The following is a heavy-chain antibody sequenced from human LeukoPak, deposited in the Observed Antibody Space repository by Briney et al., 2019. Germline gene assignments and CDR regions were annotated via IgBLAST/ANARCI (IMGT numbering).Heavy chain of an antibody. CDR3: ARDRPNCSGGSCYLSNWFDP. J-gene: IGHJ5*02. Sequence: GGSLRLSCAASGFTFSSYWMHWVRQVPGKGLVWVSRINSDGSSTSYADSVKGRFTISRDNAKNTLYLQMNSLRAEDTAVYYCARDRPNCSGGSCYLSNWFDPWGQGTLVTVSS. V-gene: IGHV3-74*01. D-gene: IGHD2-15*01. CDR2: INSDGSST. CDR1: GFTFSSYW.